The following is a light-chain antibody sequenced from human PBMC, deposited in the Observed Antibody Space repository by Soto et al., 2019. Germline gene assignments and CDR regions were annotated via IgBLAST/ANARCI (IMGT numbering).Light chain of an antibody. CDR3: SSYTSSSTDV. Sequence: QSALTQPGSVSGSPGQSITISCSGTSRDVGAYNLVSWYQQRPGKAPKLLIYEVRNRPSGLSYRFSGSKSGNTASLTISGLQAEDEADYYCSSYTSSSTDVFGTGTKVTVL. CDR2: EVR. CDR1: SRDVGAYNL. J-gene: IGLJ1*01. V-gene: IGLV2-14*01.